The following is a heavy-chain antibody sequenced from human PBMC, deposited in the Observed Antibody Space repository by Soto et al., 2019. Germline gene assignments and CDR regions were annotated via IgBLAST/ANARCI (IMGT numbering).Heavy chain of an antibody. J-gene: IGHJ4*02. CDR3: ARAPSGYYYDSSGLDY. CDR2: ISSSGSTI. V-gene: IGHV3-11*01. Sequence: KPGGSLRLSCAASGFTFSDYYMSWIRQAPGKGLEWVSYISSSGSTIYYADSVKGRFTISRDNAKNSLYLQMNSLRAEDTAVYYYARAPSGYYYDSSGLDYWGQGTLVTVSS. CDR1: GFTFSDYY. D-gene: IGHD3-22*01.